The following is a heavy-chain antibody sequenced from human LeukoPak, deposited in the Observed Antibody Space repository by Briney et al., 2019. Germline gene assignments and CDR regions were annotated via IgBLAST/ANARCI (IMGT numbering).Heavy chain of an antibody. Sequence: PGGSLRLSCAASGFTVSSNYMSWVRQAPGKGLVWVSRINSDGSSTNYADSVKGRFTISRDNAKNTLYLQMNSLRAEDTAVYYCARDRSIASDYWGQGTLVTVSS. CDR3: ARDRSIASDY. D-gene: IGHD6-6*01. V-gene: IGHV3-74*01. J-gene: IGHJ4*02. CDR2: INSDGSST. CDR1: GFTVSSNY.